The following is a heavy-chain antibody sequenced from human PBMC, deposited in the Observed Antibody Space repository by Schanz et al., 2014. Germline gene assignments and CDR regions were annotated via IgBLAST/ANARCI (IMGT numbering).Heavy chain of an antibody. V-gene: IGHV3-15*01. CDR1: EFTFSTDA. D-gene: IGHD6-13*01. CDR3: AAASSPVREAGAGSSFHL. J-gene: IGHJ5*02. Sequence: EVQLVESGGGLVQPGGSLRLSCAASEFTFSTDAMSWVRQAPGKGLEWLGRIKSKTDGETTDYAAPVKGRFSITRDDSQTTLYLQMNSLKIEDTAGYYCAAASSPVREAGAGSSFHLWGQGTLVTVSP. CDR2: IKSKTDGETT.